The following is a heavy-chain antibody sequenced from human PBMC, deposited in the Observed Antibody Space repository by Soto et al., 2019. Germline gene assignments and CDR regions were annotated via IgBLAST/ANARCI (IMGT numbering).Heavy chain of an antibody. V-gene: IGHV2-5*01. Sequence: KEFGPTLVKPTQTLTLTCTFSGFSLTTGGVGVGWIRQPPGRSLEWLAVIYWNDDRRRSPSLENRLTITKDTSKNQVVLTMTNMDPVDTATYYCIYRRASWDYHGLDVWGQGTPVTVSS. J-gene: IGHJ6*02. D-gene: IGHD2-21*01. CDR2: IYWNDDR. CDR3: IYRRASWDYHGLDV. CDR1: GFSLTTGGVG.